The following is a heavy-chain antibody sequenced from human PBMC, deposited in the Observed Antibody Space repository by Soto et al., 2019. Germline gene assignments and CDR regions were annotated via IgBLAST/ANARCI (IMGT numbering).Heavy chain of an antibody. V-gene: IGHV3-30*18. CDR3: AKDETTKSSYYYYYGMDV. J-gene: IGHJ6*02. Sequence: GGSLRLSCADSGFTFSSSGMHWVRQAPGKGREWVAVISYDGSNKYYADSVKGRFTISKDKSKNMLYLQMNSLRAEDTAVYYCAKDETTKSSYYYYYGMDVCGQGTKVTVFS. D-gene: IGHD4-17*01. CDR1: GFTFSSSG. CDR2: ISYDGSNK.